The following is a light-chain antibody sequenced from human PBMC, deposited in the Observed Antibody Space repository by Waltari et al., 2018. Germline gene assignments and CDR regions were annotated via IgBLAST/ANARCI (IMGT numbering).Light chain of an antibody. CDR1: QSVLYSANNKNY. V-gene: IGKV4-1*01. J-gene: IGKJ2*01. CDR3: HQYYSNPYT. Sequence: DIVMAQSPDSLAVSLGERATINYKSSQSVLYSANNKNYLAWYQQRAGQPPKMICYGASTREAGVPDRFSGSASGTDITLTISRLQAEDVADYYCHQYYSNPYTFGQGTKLEIK. CDR2: GAS.